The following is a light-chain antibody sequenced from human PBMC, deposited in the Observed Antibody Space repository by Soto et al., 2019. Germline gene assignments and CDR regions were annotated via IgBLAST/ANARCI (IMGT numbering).Light chain of an antibody. Sequence: EIVLTQSPATLSLSPGERATLSCRASQSVSSYLAWYQQKPGQAPRLLIYDASNRATGIPARFSGSGSGTDFTLTISSLEPEDFAVYYCQQPSNFGGGTKVEIK. V-gene: IGKV3-11*01. CDR1: QSVSSY. CDR2: DAS. J-gene: IGKJ4*01. CDR3: QQPSN.